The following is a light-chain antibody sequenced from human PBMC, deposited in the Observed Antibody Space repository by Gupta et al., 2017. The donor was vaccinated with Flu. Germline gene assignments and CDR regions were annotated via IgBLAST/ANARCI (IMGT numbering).Light chain of an antibody. Sequence: NFMLTQPHSMSASSVKTVTLSCIRSSGSIASNYFKWYQQRPGSVPTTVIYEDNQSRSEGPDRFSCSINSASNSASLTISGLKTEDEADYCCQSYDSSKRGVFGGGTKLTVL. CDR2: EDN. CDR3: QSYDSSKRGV. J-gene: IGLJ3*02. CDR1: SGSIASNY. V-gene: IGLV6-57*03.